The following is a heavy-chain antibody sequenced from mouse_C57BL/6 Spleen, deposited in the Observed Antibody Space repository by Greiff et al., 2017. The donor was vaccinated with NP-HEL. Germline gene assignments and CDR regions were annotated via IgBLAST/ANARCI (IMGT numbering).Heavy chain of an antibody. Sequence: VQLQQSGAELVRPGASVKLSCKASGYTFTDYYINWVKQRPGQGLEWIARIYPGSGNTYYNEKFKGKATLTAEKSSSTAYMQLSSLTSEDSAVYFCARDTPYGYDEAWFAYWGQGTLVTVSA. CDR3: ARDTPYGYDEAWFAY. CDR1: GYTFTDYY. V-gene: IGHV1-76*01. J-gene: IGHJ3*01. CDR2: IYPGSGNT. D-gene: IGHD2-2*01.